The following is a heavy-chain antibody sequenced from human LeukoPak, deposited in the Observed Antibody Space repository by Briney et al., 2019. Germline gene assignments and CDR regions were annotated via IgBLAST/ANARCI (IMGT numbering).Heavy chain of an antibody. CDR3: ASTGGYSYGCFDY. V-gene: IGHV4-39*07. CDR2: IYYSGST. D-gene: IGHD5-18*01. CDR1: GGSISSSNYY. J-gene: IGHJ4*02. Sequence: SETLSLTCTVSGGSISSSNYYWGWIRQPPGKGLEWIASIYYSGSTYYNPSLKSRVTISVDTAKNQFSLKLSSVTAADTAVYYCASTGGYSYGCFDYWGQGTLVTVSS.